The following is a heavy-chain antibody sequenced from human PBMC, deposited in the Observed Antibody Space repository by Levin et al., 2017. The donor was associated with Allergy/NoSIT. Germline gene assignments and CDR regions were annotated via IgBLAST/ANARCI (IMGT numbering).Heavy chain of an antibody. V-gene: IGHV1-2*02. CDR3: ARGVQVRDVISAFDI. D-gene: IGHD3-10*01. CDR1: GYTFTVYY. J-gene: IGHJ3*02. CDR2: INPSSGAT. Sequence: ASVKVSCKSSGYTFTVYYIHWVRLAPGQGLEWMGWINPSSGATSYAQKFQDRVTMARDTSISTAYLELTRLESDDTAVFYCARGVQVRDVISAFDIWGQGTMVTVSS.